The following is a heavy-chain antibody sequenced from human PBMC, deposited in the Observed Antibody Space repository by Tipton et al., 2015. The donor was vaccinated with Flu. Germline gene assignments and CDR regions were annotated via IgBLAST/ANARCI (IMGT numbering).Heavy chain of an antibody. V-gene: IGHV1-2*04. J-gene: IGHJ2*01. CDR3: ARELGGDYVNWYFDL. CDR1: GYTFTGYY. D-gene: IGHD4-17*01. CDR2: INPNSGGT. Sequence: QLVQSGAEVKKPGASVKVSCKASGYTFTGYYMHWVRQAPGQGLEWMGWINPNSGGTNYAQKFQGWVTMTRDTSISTAYMELSRLRSDDTAVYYCARELGGDYVNWYFDLWGRGTLVTVSS.